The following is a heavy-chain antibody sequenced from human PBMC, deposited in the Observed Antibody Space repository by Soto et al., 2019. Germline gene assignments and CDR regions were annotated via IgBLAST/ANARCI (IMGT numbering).Heavy chain of an antibody. D-gene: IGHD3-16*01. CDR3: VFVIYVYVDHPYLHSFPTQRSSDL. V-gene: IGHV4-31*03. CDR2: IYYSGST. J-gene: IGHJ2*01. Sequence: TLSLSCTGSGGSISTGRYYLTCILHHPEKGLEWIGYIYYSGSTYYNPSLKSRVTISLDTSKNQFSLNLSSVTAADTAVYFCVFVIYVYVDHPYLHSFPTQRSSDL. CDR1: GGSISTGRYY.